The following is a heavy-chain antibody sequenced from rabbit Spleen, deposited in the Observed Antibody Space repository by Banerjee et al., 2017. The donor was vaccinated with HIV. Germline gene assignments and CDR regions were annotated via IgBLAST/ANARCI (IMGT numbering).Heavy chain of an antibody. CDR3: ARGSATMTMVITGYYLKL. J-gene: IGHJ4*01. CDR1: GFDFSMTG. V-gene: IGHV1S47*01. CDR2: IDPVFDAA. Sequence: QEQLVESGGGLVQPGGSLKLSCKASGFDFSMTGVSWVRQAPGKGLEWIGYIDPVFDAAYYATWVNGRFTISSHNAQNTLYLQLNSLTAADTATYFCARGSATMTMVITGYYLKLWGQGTLVTVS. D-gene: IGHD2-1*01.